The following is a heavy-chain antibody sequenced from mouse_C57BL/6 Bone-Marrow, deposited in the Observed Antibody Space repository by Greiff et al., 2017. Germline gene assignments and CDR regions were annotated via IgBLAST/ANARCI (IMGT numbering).Heavy chain of an antibody. CDR1: GYTFTSYG. CDR2: IYPRSGNT. CDR3: ARRVITTVADV. Sequence: VQLQQSGAELARPGASVKLSCKASGYTFTSYGISWVKQRTGQGLEWIGEIYPRSGNTYYNEKFKGKATLTADKSSSTAYMELSSLTSEDAAVYVCARRVITTVADVWGTGTTVTVSS. V-gene: IGHV1-81*01. J-gene: IGHJ1*03. D-gene: IGHD1-1*01.